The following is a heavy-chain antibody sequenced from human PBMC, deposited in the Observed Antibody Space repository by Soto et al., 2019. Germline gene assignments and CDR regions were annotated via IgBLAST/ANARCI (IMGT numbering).Heavy chain of an antibody. CDR3: AKVRGDYVDYYAY. V-gene: IGHV1-69*02. J-gene: IGHJ4*02. D-gene: IGHD4-17*01. CDR2: IIPILGIA. Sequence: SVKVSCKASGGTFSSYTISWVRQAPGRGLEWMGRIIPILGIANYAQKFQGRVTITADKSTSTAYMELSSLRSEDTAVYYCAKVRGDYVDYYAYWGQGTLVTVSS. CDR1: GGTFSSYT.